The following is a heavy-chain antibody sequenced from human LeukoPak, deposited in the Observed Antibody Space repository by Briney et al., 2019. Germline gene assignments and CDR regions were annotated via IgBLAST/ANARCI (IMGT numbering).Heavy chain of an antibody. V-gene: IGHV3-74*03. CDR3: ARDEPTVTTGPPVGY. CDR1: GFTFSSYW. CDR2: MSTDGSST. J-gene: IGHJ4*02. D-gene: IGHD4-17*01. Sequence: GGSLRLSCGASGFTFSSYWMHWVRQAPGKGLVWVSSMSTDGSSTTYAESVRGRFTISRDNAKNTLYLQMNSLRVEDTAVYYCARDEPTVTTGPPVGYWGQGTLVTVSS.